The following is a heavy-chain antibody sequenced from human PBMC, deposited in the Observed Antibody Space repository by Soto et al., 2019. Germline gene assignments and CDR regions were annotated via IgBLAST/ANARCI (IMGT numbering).Heavy chain of an antibody. CDR1: GFSFSSSA. V-gene: IGHV3-30*04. D-gene: IGHD3-16*01. J-gene: IGHJ4*02. CDR2: ISYDGSQK. CDR3: AKYRGRWLKLGYFDY. Sequence: QVQLVDSGGGMVQPGRSLSLSCAASGFSFSSSAMHWVRQAPDKGLEWVAIISYDGSQKYYADSVKGRFTISRDNSKNTLSKQMNSLRAEDTAVYFCAKYRGRWLKLGYFDYWGQGTLVTVSS.